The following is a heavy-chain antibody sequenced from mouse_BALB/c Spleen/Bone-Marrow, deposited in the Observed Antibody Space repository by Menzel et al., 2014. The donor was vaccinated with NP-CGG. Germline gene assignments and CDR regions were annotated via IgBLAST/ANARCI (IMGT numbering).Heavy chain of an antibody. CDR3: TLLRNNYAMDY. CDR2: IRLKSNNYAT. V-gene: IGHV6-6*02. CDR1: GFTFSNYW. J-gene: IGHJ4*01. D-gene: IGHD1-1*01. Sequence: EVKLMESGGGLVQPGGSMKLSCVASGFTFSNYWMNWVRQSPEKGLEWVAEIRLKSNNYATHYAESVKGRFTISRDDSKSSVYLQMNNLRAEDTGIYYCTLLRNNYAMDYWGQGTSVTVSS.